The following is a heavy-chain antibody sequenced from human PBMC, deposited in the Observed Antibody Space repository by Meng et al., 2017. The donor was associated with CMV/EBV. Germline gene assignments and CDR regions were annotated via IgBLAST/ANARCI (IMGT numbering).Heavy chain of an antibody. V-gene: IGHV3-48*03. CDR2: ISSSGSTI. CDR3: ASSKGVYDSSGNYSYGMDV. J-gene: IGHJ6*02. Sequence: GGSLRLSCAASGFTFSSYEMNWVRQAPGKGLEWVSYISSSGSTIYYADSVKGRFTISRDNAKNSLYLQMNSLRAEDTAVYYCASSKGVYDSSGNYSYGMDVWGQGTTVTVSS. D-gene: IGHD3-22*01. CDR1: GFTFSSYE.